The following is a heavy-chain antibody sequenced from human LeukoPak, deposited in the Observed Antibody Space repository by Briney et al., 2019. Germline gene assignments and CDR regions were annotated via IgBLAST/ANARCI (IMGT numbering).Heavy chain of an antibody. CDR2: IYYSGST. D-gene: IGHD3-16*01. J-gene: IGHJ4*02. CDR3: ARDFGISREVDY. V-gene: IGHV4-39*07. Sequence: PSETLSLTCTVSGGSISSSSYYWGWIRQPPGKGLEWIGSIYYSGSTYYNPSLKSRVTMSVDTSKNQFSLKLSSVTAADTAVYYCARDFGISREVDYWGQGTLVTVSS. CDR1: GGSISSSSYY.